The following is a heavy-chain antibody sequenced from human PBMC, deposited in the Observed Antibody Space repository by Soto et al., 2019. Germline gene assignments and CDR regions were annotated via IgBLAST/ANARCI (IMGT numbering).Heavy chain of an antibody. CDR1: GYTFTSYA. V-gene: IGHV1-3*01. CDR2: INAGNGNT. D-gene: IGHD3-3*01. CDR3: ARSITIFGVARYYYGMDV. J-gene: IGHJ6*02. Sequence: GASVKVSCKASGYTFTSYAMHRVRQAPGQRLEWMGWINAGNGNTKYSQKFQGRVTITRDTSASTAYMELSSLRSEDTAVYYCARSITIFGVARYYYGMDVWGQGTTVTVSS.